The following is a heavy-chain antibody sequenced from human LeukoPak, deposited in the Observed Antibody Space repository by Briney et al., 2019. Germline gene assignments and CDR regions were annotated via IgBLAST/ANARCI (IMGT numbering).Heavy chain of an antibody. D-gene: IGHD1-20*01. CDR2: ISSSGSTI. J-gene: IGHJ6*02. Sequence: GGSLRLSCAASGFTFSDYYMSWIRQAPGKGLEWVSYISSSGSTIYYADSVKGRFTISRDNAKNSLYLQMNSLRAEDTAVYYCARDNWSWGPLEYYGMDVWGQGTTVTVSS. V-gene: IGHV3-11*01. CDR3: ARDNWSWGPLEYYGMDV. CDR1: GFTFSDYY.